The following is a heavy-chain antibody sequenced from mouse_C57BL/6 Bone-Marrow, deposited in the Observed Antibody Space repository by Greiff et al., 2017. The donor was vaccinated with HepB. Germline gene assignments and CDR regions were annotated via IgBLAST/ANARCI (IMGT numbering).Heavy chain of an antibody. CDR2: IWSGGST. D-gene: IGHD2-1*01. CDR3: AKKKDYGNSYYYAMDY. J-gene: IGHJ4*01. V-gene: IGHV2-4*01. CDR1: GFSLTSYG. Sequence: QVQLQQSGPGLVQPSQSLSITCTVSGFSLTSYGVHWVRQPPGKGLEWLGVIWSGGSTDYNAAFISRLSISKDNSKSQVFFKMNSLQADDTAIYYCAKKKDYGNSYYYAMDYWGQGTSVTVSS.